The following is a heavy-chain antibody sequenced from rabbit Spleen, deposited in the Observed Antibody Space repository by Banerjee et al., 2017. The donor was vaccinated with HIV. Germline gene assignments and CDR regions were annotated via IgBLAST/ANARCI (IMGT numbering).Heavy chain of an antibody. CDR1: GFSFSSSYD. D-gene: IGHD1-1*01. J-gene: IGHJ4*01. V-gene: IGHV1S40*01. CDR3: ARDLTDVIGWNFGW. CDR2: IYTGNSKS. Sequence: VESGGGLVQPGASLTLTCTASGFSFSSSYDMCWVRQAPGKGLEWIACIYTGNSKSYIAGWARGHFTISRTSSTTVTLRMTSLTVADTATYFCARDLTDVIGWNFGWWGQGTLVTVS.